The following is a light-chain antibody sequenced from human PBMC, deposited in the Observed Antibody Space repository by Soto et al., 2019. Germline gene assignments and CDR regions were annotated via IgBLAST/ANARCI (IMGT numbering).Light chain of an antibody. CDR3: QQRSNWPT. CDR1: QSVGDTF. Sequence: EIVLTQSPGTLSLSPGEKATLSCRASQSVGDTFLSWYQQKPGQAPRLLIYDASNRATGIPARFSGSGSGTDFTLTISSLEPEDFAVYYCQQRSNWPTFGGGTKVDI. CDR2: DAS. J-gene: IGKJ4*01. V-gene: IGKV3-11*01.